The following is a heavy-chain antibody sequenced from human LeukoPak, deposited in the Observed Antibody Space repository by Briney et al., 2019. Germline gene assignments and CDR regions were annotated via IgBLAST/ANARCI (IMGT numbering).Heavy chain of an antibody. CDR1: EFTFSSYS. D-gene: IGHD1-26*01. V-gene: IGHV3-48*01. Sequence: GGSLRLSCVASEFTFSSYSMIWLRQAPGKVMEWISYISNGSGNRYYADSVKGRFTISRDNAKNLLYLQMNNLRADDTAVYYCARAAKWEFYHYYMDVWGKGTTVAVSS. CDR3: ARAAKWEFYHYYMDV. J-gene: IGHJ6*03. CDR2: ISNGSGNR.